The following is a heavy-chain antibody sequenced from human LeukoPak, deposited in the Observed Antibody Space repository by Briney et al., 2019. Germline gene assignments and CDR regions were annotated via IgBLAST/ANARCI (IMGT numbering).Heavy chain of an antibody. CDR3: AKDLQAATILYYYYYVMDV. Sequence: GRSLRLSCAASGFTFSSYGMHWVRQAPGKGLEWVAVISYDGSNKYYADSVKGRFTISRDNSKNTLYLQMNSLRAEDTAVYYCAKDLQAATILYYYYYVMDVWGQGTTVTVSS. CDR1: GFTFSSYG. J-gene: IGHJ6*02. CDR2: ISYDGSNK. D-gene: IGHD5-12*01. V-gene: IGHV3-30*18.